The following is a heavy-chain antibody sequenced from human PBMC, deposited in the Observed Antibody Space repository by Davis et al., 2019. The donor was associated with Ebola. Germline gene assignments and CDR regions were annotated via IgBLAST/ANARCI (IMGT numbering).Heavy chain of an antibody. D-gene: IGHD3-10*01. V-gene: IGHV1-3*01. CDR3: ATALRITMVQGVRYYYGMDV. J-gene: IGHJ6*02. CDR1: GYTFINYA. CDR2: INAGDGKI. Sequence: ASVKVSCKASGYTFINYAIHWVRQAPGQRLEWMGWINAGDGKIIYSENFQGRLTITRDTSATTAYMELSSLRSEDTAVYYCATALRITMVQGVRYYYGMDVWGQGTTVTVSS.